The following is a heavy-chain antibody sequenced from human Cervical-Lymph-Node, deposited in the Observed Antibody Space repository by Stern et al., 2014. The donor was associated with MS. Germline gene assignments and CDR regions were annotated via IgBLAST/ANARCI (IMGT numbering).Heavy chain of an antibody. V-gene: IGHV1-2*02. D-gene: IGHD3-3*01. CDR1: GYIFTGYY. Sequence: VQLVESGAEVKKPGASVKGSCKTSGYIFTGYYIHWVRPAPGQGREWIAWNNPNTGGTKYAQKFQGRVTMSRDTSISTAYVELSSLTSDDTAVYYCARDQRGITIFGVVTDYYYLGMDVWGQGTTVTVSS. CDR2: NNPNTGGT. CDR3: ARDQRGITIFGVVTDYYYLGMDV. J-gene: IGHJ6*02.